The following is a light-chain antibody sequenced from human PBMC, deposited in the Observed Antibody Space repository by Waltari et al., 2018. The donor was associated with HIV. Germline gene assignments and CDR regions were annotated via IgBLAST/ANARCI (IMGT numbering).Light chain of an antibody. CDR2: EVT. V-gene: IGLV2-23*02. J-gene: IGLJ1*01. CDR3: CSCPRSGIRYV. Sequence: QSALTQPAYVSGSPGQSIPIPCTGTSSNGGSVDLVPWYQQHPGEAPKLIIYEVTRRPSGVSNRFSGSKSGNTASLTISGLQAEDEADYYCCSCPRSGIRYVFGTGTKVTVL. CDR1: SSNGGSVDL.